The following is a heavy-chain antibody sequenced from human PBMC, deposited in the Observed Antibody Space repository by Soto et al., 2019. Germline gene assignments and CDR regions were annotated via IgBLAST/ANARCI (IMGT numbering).Heavy chain of an antibody. CDR3: AKAYGSGSYYTPYYYYGMDV. V-gene: IGHV3-43*01. CDR2: ISWDGGST. D-gene: IGHD3-10*01. CDR1: GFTFSSYT. J-gene: IGHJ6*02. Sequence: PGGSLRLSCSASGFTFSSYTMHWVRQAPGKSLEWVSLISWDGGSTYYADSVKGRFTISRDNSKNSLYLQMNSLRTEDTALYYCAKAYGSGSYYTPYYYYGMDVWGQGTTVTVSS.